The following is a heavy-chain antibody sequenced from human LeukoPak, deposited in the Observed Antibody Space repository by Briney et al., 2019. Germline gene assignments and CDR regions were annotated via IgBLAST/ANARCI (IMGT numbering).Heavy chain of an antibody. CDR2: FDPEDGET. D-gene: IGHD3-10*01. CDR1: GYTFTSYD. V-gene: IGHV1-24*01. J-gene: IGHJ4*02. Sequence: ASVKVSCKASGYTFTSYDINWVRQATGKGLEWMGGFDPEDGETIYAQKFQGRVTMTEDTSTDTAYMELSSLRSEDTAVYYCASISPGGYLRNWGQGTLVTVSS. CDR3: ASISPGGYLRN.